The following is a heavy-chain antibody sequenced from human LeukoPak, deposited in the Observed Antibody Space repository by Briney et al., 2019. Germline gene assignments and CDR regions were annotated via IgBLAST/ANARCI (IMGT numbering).Heavy chain of an antibody. CDR2: IYISGGT. CDR1: GVSISSYY. Sequence: SETLSLXCTVSGVSISSYYWTWIRQPAGKGLEWIGRIYISGGTNYNPSLKSRVTMSVDTSKNQFSLKLSSVTAADTAVFYCARDSSGWSYFDYWGQGTLVTVSS. CDR3: ARDSSGWSYFDY. D-gene: IGHD6-19*01. V-gene: IGHV4-4*07. J-gene: IGHJ4*02.